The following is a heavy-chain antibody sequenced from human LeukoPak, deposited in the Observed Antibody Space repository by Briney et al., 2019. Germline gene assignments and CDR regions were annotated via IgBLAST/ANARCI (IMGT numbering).Heavy chain of an antibody. CDR1: GFTFSSYA. CDR2: ISGRGGST. V-gene: IGHV3-23*01. Sequence: GGSLRLSCAASGFTFSSYAMSWVRQAPGKGLEWVSAISGRGGSTYYADSVKGRFTISRDNSKNTLYLQMNSLRAEDTAVYYCAKGNTMVRGPKGAFDIWGQGTMVTVSS. J-gene: IGHJ3*02. D-gene: IGHD3-10*01. CDR3: AKGNTMVRGPKGAFDI.